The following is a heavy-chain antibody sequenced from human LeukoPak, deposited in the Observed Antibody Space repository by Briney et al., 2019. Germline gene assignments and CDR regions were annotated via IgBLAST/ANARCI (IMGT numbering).Heavy chain of an antibody. CDR1: GFTFSSYA. D-gene: IGHD3-10*01. J-gene: IGHJ4*02. CDR2: ISGSGGST. Sequence: GGSLRLSCAASGFTFSSYAMSWVRQAPGKGLEWVSAISGSGGSTYYADSVKGRFTISRDNSKNTLYLQMNSLRSEDTAMYYXXRERERGPYFIWGQGTLVTVSS. CDR3: XRERERGPYFI. V-gene: IGHV3-23*01.